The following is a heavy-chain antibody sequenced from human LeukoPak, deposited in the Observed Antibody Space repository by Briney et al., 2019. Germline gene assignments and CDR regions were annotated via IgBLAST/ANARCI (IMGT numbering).Heavy chain of an antibody. CDR3: ARERPYYYDSSGLYFDY. D-gene: IGHD3-22*01. CDR2: ISSSSSYI. J-gene: IGHJ4*02. Sequence: PGGSLRLSCAASGFTFSSYSMNWVRQAPGKGLEWVSSISSSSSYIYYADSVKGRFTISRDNAKNSLYLQMNSLRAEDTAVYYCARERPYYYDSSGLYFDYWGQGTLVTVSS. V-gene: IGHV3-21*01. CDR1: GFTFSSYS.